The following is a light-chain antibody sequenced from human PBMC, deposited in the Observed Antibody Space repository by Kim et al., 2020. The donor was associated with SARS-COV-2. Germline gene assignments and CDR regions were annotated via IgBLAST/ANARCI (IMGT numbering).Light chain of an antibody. J-gene: IGLJ3*02. V-gene: IGLV1-47*01. Sequence: QSVLTQAPSASGTPGQRMTISCSGGSSNVGSNYLYWYQHLPGTAPKLLISRNNERPSGVPDRFSASKSGTSASLAISGLRSEDEGDYYCATWDDSLSGWVFGGGTKVTVL. CDR2: RNN. CDR3: ATWDDSLSGWV. CDR1: SSNVGSNY.